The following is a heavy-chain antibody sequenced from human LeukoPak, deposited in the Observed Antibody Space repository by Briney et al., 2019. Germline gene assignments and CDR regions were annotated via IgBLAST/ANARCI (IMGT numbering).Heavy chain of an antibody. Sequence: GGSLRLSCAASGFTFSDYYMSWIRQAPGKGLEWVPYISSSSSYTNYADSVKGRFTISRDNAKNSLYLQMNSLRAEDTAVYYCAVRRITMVRGVIGPDWFDPWGQGTLVTVSS. J-gene: IGHJ5*02. CDR1: GFTFSDYY. D-gene: IGHD3-10*01. V-gene: IGHV3-11*06. CDR2: ISSSSSYT. CDR3: AVRRITMVRGVIGPDWFDP.